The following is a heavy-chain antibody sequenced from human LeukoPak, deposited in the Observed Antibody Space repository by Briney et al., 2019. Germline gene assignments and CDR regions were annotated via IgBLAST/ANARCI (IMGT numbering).Heavy chain of an antibody. CDR2: ISHTNDI. V-gene: IGHV3-48*02. CDR1: GFIFSSYS. CDR3: ARDYNWGFDY. Sequence: GGSLRLSCAASGFIFSSYSMNWVRQAPGKGLEWVSYISHTNDIYYADSVRGPFTISRDKAKNSLYLQMNSLRDEDTAVYYCARDYNWGFDYWGQGTLVAVSS. J-gene: IGHJ4*02. D-gene: IGHD1-20*01.